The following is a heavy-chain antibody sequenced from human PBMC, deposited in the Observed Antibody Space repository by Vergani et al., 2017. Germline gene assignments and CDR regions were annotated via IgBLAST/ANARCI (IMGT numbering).Heavy chain of an antibody. CDR2: ISAYSGNK. CDR3: ARDRRVRGVKVWFDP. CDR1: GYTFTSYG. D-gene: IGHD3-10*01. V-gene: IGHV1-18*01. Sequence: QVQLVQSGAEVKKPGASVKVSCKASGYTFTSYGISWVRQAPGQGLEWMGWISAYSGNKTYAQKLRGGVTMPTDTSTSTAYMELRSLRSDDTAVYYCARDRRVRGVKVWFDPWGQGTLVTVSS. J-gene: IGHJ5*02.